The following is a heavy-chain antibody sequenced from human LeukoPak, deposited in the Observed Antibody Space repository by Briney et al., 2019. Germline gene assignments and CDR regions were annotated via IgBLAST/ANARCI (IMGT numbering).Heavy chain of an antibody. CDR3: AAYYYDSSGYFYNWFDP. CDR2: ISAYNGNT. D-gene: IGHD3-22*01. V-gene: IGHV1-18*01. J-gene: IGHJ5*02. CDR1: GYTFTSYG. Sequence: ASVKVPCTASGYTFTSYGISWVRQAPGQGLEWMGWISAYNGNTNYAQKLQGRVTMTTDTSTSTAYMELRSLRSDDTAVYYCAAYYYDSSGYFYNWFDPWGQGTLVTVSS.